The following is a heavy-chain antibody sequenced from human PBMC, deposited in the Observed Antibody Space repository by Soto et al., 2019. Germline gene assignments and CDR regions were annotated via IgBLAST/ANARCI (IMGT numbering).Heavy chain of an antibody. CDR3: AGYSYGYRSFR. CDR1: GFTFSSYG. V-gene: IGHV3-30*03. Sequence: PGGYLRLSCAASGFTFSSYGMHWVRQAPGKGLEWVAVISYDGSNKYYADSVKGRFTISRDNSKNTLYLQMNSLRAEDTAVYYCAGYSYGYRSFRWGQGTLVTVSS. J-gene: IGHJ4*02. CDR2: ISYDGSNK. D-gene: IGHD5-18*01.